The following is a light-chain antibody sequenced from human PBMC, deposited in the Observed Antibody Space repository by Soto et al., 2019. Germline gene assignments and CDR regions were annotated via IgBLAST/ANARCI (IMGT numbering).Light chain of an antibody. CDR1: QSVRSNY. V-gene: IGKV3-20*01. CDR2: GVS. J-gene: IGKJ2*01. CDR3: QQYGSSPYT. Sequence: EIVLTQSPGTLSLSPGERATLSCGASQSVRSNYLAWYQQKPGQAPRLLIYGVSSRATGIPDRFSGSGSGTDFTLTISRLEPEDFAVYYCQQYGSSPYTFGQGTNLDIK.